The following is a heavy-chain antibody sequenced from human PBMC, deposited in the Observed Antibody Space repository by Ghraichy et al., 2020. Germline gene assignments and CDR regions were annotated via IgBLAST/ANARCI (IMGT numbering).Heavy chain of an antibody. Sequence: GGSLRLSCAASGFTFSNHWMRWVRQAPGKGLEWVADMKGDGSEKNYEDSVKGRFTISRDNAKNSLYLQMSSLRAEDTAVYYCARDLRWSQWDWGQGTLVTVSS. V-gene: IGHV3-7*01. CDR1: GFTFSNHW. D-gene: IGHD4-23*01. CDR3: ARDLRWSQWD. CDR2: MKGDGSEK. J-gene: IGHJ4*02.